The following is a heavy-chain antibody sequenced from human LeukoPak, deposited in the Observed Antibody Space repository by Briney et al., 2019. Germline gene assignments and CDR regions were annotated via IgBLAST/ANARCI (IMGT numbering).Heavy chain of an antibody. D-gene: IGHD3-3*01. CDR2: IYTSGST. Sequence: SETLSLTCTVSGGSISSYYWSWIRQPAGKGLEWIGRIYTSGSTNYNPSLKSRVTMSVDTSKNQFSLKLSSVTAADTAVNDCPKEVLYEFCSGYPPKGREKYFDYWGQGTLVTVSS. CDR1: GGSISSYY. J-gene: IGHJ4*02. CDR3: PKEVLYEFCSGYPPKGREKYFDY. V-gene: IGHV4-4*07.